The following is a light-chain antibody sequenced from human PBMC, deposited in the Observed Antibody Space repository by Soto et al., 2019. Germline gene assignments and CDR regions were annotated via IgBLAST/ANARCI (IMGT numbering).Light chain of an antibody. CDR3: QEYGSSSYT. Sequence: ELVLTQSPGTLSLSPRERATLSCRASQSVSSTYLAGYQQKPGQTPRLLIYGASSRATGIPDRFGGSGSGTDFTLTITRLEPADFAAYYCQEYGSSSYTFSQGPTLEIK. CDR1: QSVSSTY. J-gene: IGKJ2*01. V-gene: IGKV3-20*01. CDR2: GAS.